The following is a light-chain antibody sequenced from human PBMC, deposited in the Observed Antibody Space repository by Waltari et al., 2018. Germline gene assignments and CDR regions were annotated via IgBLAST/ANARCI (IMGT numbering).Light chain of an antibody. CDR1: SPRTSY. CDR3: HSRKGSDDQVV. Sequence: SSELTQGPDVSVALGQTVKITCQGDSPRTSYASWYQVKPGQAPVLVLFGKEKRPSGIPDRISGYSSGTTSSLTITGAQAEDEADYYCHSRKGSDDQVVFGGGTKRTVL. CDR2: GKE. J-gene: IGLJ3*02. V-gene: IGLV3-19*01.